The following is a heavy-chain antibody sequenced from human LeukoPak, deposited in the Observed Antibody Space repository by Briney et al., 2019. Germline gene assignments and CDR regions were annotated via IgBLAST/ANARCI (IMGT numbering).Heavy chain of an antibody. CDR2: INHSGST. J-gene: IGHJ4*02. V-gene: IGHV4-34*01. D-gene: IGHD1-26*01. CDR1: GGSFSGYY. CDR3: ARLRGPRREGDH. Sequence: PSETLSLTCAVYGGSFSGYYWSWIRQPPGKGLEWIGEINHSGSTNYNPSLKSRVTISVDTSKNQFSLKLSSVTAADTAVYYCARLRGPRREGDHWGQGTLVTVSS.